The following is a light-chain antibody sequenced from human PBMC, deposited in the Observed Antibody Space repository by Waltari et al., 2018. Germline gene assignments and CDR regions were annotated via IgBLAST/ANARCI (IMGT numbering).Light chain of an antibody. CDR1: NIESKS. J-gene: IGLJ1*01. CDR3: QVWDANTDPGV. V-gene: IGLV3-21*01. Sequence: SYVLTQPPSVAVAPGETARVPCRGNNIESKSVPWYQQKPGQGPVLVISYDSDRPSGIPERFSGSNSGDTATLTISRVEAGDEADYYCQVWDANTDPGVFGTGTEVTVL. CDR2: YDS.